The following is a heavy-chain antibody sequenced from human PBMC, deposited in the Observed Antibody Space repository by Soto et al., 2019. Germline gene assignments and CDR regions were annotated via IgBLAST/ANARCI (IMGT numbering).Heavy chain of an antibody. J-gene: IGHJ6*02. CDR2: ISAYNGNT. Sequence: APVKVTCKASGYNFTSYGSSWVRQAPGQGPEWMGWISAYNGNTNYAQKLQGRVTMTRDTSTSTAYMELRSLGSEDTAEYYCARDLIADYDFWSGYFYYGMDVWGQGNTVTVS. CDR3: ARDLIADYDFWSGYFYYGMDV. V-gene: IGHV1-18*04. D-gene: IGHD3-3*01. CDR1: GYNFTSYG.